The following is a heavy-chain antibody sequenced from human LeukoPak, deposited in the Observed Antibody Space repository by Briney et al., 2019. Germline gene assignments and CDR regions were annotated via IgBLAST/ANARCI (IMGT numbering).Heavy chain of an antibody. CDR1: GGSISSGGYS. Sequence: SETLSLTCAVSGGSISSGGYSWSWIRQPPGKGLGWIGYIYHSGSTYYNPSLKSRVTISADRSKNQFSLKLSSVTAADTAVYYCARDNKKAYYYGMDVWGQGTTVTVSS. CDR2: IYHSGST. V-gene: IGHV4-30-2*01. CDR3: ARDNKKAYYYGMDV. J-gene: IGHJ6*02. D-gene: IGHD1/OR15-1a*01.